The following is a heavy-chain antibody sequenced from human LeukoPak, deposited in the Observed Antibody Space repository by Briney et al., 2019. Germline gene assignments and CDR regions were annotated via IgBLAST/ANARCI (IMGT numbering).Heavy chain of an antibody. V-gene: IGHV3-53*01. Sequence: GGSLRLSCAASGFTVSSNYVSGVRQAPGKGLEWVSVVYSGGSTYYADSVKGRFTISRDNSKNTLYLQMNSLRAEDTAVYYCAREREMYSSSWGGDAFDIWGQGTMVTVSS. J-gene: IGHJ3*02. CDR3: AREREMYSSSWGGDAFDI. D-gene: IGHD6-13*01. CDR1: GFTVSSNY. CDR2: VYSGGST.